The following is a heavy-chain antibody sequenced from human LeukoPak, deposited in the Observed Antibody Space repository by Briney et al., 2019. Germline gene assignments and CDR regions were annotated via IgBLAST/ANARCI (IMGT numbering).Heavy chain of an antibody. CDR1: GMTFRTYG. D-gene: IGHD1-26*01. CDR2: IQYDGSHK. J-gene: IGHJ4*02. V-gene: IGHV3-30*02. Sequence: GGSLRLSCAASGMTFRTYGMHWVRQAPGKGLEWASFIQYDGSHKYYTDSVKGRFTISRDSSKNTLYLQMNSLRGDDTAIYYCATYSVGTTHYYFDYRGQGTLVTVSS. CDR3: ATYSVGTTHYYFDY.